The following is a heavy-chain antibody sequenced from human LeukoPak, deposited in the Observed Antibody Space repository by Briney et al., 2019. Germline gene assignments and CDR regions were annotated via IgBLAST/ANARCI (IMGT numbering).Heavy chain of an antibody. CDR1: GGSFSGYC. V-gene: IGHV4-34*01. CDR3: ARRPVAAREDYFDY. D-gene: IGHD6-19*01. J-gene: IGHJ4*02. Sequence: SETLSLTCAVYGGSFSGYCWSWIRQPPGKGLEWIGEINHSGSTYYNPSLRSRVTISVDTSKNQFSLKLTSVTAADTAVYYCARRPVAAREDYFDYWGQGTLVTVSS. CDR2: INHSGST.